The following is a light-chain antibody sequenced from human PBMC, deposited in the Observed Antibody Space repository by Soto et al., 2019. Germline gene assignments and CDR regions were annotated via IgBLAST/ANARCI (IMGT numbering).Light chain of an antibody. CDR2: TSG. V-gene: IGKV1-39*01. J-gene: IGKJ2*01. CDR3: QQTYNTPYT. Sequence: IHMTQSPSSLSASVGDRVTITCRASQRITTYLNWYQQKPGEAPKLLISTSGTLQRGVPSRFIGSGSGTDVTLTITGLQRADFATYFCQQTYNTPYTFGQGTKLEIK. CDR1: QRITTY.